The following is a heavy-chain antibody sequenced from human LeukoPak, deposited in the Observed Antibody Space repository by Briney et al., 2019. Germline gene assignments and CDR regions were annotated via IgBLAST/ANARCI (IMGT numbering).Heavy chain of an antibody. Sequence: PSETLSLTCTVSGVSISSSSYYWGWIRQPPGKGLEWIGSIYYSGSTYYNPSLKSRVTISVDTSKNQFSLKLSSVTAADTAVYYCARGLYGSGSYSYRTADDAFDIWGQGTMVTVSS. J-gene: IGHJ3*02. CDR2: IYYSGST. CDR3: ARGLYGSGSYSYRTADDAFDI. D-gene: IGHD3-10*01. V-gene: IGHV4-39*07. CDR1: GVSISSSSYY.